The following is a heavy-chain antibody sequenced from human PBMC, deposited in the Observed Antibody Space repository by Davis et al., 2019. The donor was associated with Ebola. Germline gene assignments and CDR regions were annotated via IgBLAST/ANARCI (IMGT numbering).Heavy chain of an antibody. V-gene: IGHV4-59*08. CDR3: ARQHTSGHMMLFDY. CDR2: IYYSGST. Sequence: MPSETLSLTCTVSGGSISGYYWSWIRQPPGKGLEWIGYIYYSGSTNYNPSLKGRVSISADTSKNQFSLKLSSMTAADTAVYYCARQHTSGHMMLFDYWGQGTLVTVSS. CDR1: GGSISGYY. D-gene: IGHD6-19*01. J-gene: IGHJ4*02.